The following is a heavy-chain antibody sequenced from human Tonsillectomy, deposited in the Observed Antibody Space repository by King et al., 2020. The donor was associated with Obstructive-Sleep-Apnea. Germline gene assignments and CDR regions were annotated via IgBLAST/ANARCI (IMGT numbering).Heavy chain of an antibody. Sequence: VQLVESGGGLVQPGGSLRLSCVASGFTFRNYWMSWVRQAPGKGPEWVANIKKDGSELYYLDSVKGRFTISRDNADNSLFLQMNSLRTEDTAVYYCARDSRSGSKSDFFDFWGQGTRVTVSS. CDR1: GFTFRNYW. CDR2: IKKDGSEL. D-gene: IGHD1-26*01. J-gene: IGHJ4*02. CDR3: ARDSRSGSKSDFFDF. V-gene: IGHV3-7*03.